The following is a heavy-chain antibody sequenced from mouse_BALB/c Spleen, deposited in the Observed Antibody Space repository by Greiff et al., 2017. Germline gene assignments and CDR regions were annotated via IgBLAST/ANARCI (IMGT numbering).Heavy chain of an antibody. Sequence: QVQLQQSGPELVKPGASVKISCKASGYAFSSSWMNWVKQRPGQGLEWIGRIYPGDGDTNYNGKFKGKATLTADKSSSTAYMQLSSLTSVDSAVYFCARGGGNYVGYYAMDYWGQGTSVTVSS. CDR3: ARGGGNYVGYYAMDY. CDR2: IYPGDGDT. V-gene: IGHV1-82*01. CDR1: GYAFSSSW. J-gene: IGHJ4*01. D-gene: IGHD2-1*01.